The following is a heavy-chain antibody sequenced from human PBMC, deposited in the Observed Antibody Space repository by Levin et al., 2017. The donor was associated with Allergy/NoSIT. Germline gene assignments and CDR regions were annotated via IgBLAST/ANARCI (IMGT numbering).Heavy chain of an antibody. J-gene: IGHJ4*02. V-gene: IGHV3-30*18. Sequence: GGSLRLSCAASGFTFSSYGMHWVRQAPGKGLEWVAVISYDGSNKYYADSVKGRFTISRDNSKNTLYLQMNSLRAEDTAVYYCAKEWDSNGNDYPAEIDYWGQGTLVTVSS. D-gene: IGHD3-22*01. CDR3: AKEWDSNGNDYPAEIDY. CDR2: ISYDGSNK. CDR1: GFTFSSYG.